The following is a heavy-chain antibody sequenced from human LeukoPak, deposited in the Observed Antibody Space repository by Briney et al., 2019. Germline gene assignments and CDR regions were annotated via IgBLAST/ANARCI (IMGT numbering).Heavy chain of an antibody. D-gene: IGHD3-22*01. V-gene: IGHV1-18*04. J-gene: IGHJ1*01. CDR2: INAYNGNT. CDR1: GYTFTGYY. CDR3: ARSRDSSGCREYFQR. Sequence: ASVKVSCKASGYTFTGYYMHWVRQAPAQGLELMGRINAYNGNTNYAQKLQGRVTMTTDTSTSTAYMELRSLRSDDTAVYYCARSRDSSGCREYFQRWVQGTLVTVSS.